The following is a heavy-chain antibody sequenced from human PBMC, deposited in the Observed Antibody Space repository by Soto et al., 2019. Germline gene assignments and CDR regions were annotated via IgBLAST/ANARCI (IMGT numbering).Heavy chain of an antibody. J-gene: IGHJ6*02. Sequence: GGSLRLSCAASGFTFSSYSMNWVRQAPGKGLEWVSYISSSSSTIYYADSVKGRFTISRDDAKNSLYLQMNSLRDEDTAVYYCARPEYSSSSYGMDVWGQGTTVTVSS. V-gene: IGHV3-48*02. CDR3: ARPEYSSSSYGMDV. CDR2: ISSSSSTI. CDR1: GFTFSSYS. D-gene: IGHD6-6*01.